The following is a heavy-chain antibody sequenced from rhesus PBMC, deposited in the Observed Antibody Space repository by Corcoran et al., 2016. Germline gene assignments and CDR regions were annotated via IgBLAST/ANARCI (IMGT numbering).Heavy chain of an antibody. CDR2: IRSVSVTTT. CDR1: GFTFSDHY. J-gene: IGHJ4*01. Sequence: DVQLVESGGGLVKPGGSLRLSCVASGFTFSDHYMDWVRQAPGKGLEWVLSIRSVSVTTTLYPDSVKGRVTISRDNAKNTVYLQMNSLRAEDTAVYYCARQSSWSGAYPYWGQGVLVTVSS. V-gene: IGHV3-110*01. D-gene: IGHD6-13*01. CDR3: ARQSSWSGAYPY.